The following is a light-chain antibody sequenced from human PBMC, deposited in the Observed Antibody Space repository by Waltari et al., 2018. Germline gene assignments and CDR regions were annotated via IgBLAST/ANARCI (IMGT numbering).Light chain of an antibody. CDR3: QQYKSSPWT. Sequence: DIQMSQPPSTLSASVGDRVTITYRASQNVSTWLAWYQQKPGKAPKLLIYAGSSLENGVPSRFSGSGAGAEVTLTISSLQPGDFAIYYCQQYKSSPWTFGQGTKVEIK. J-gene: IGKJ1*01. CDR2: AGS. CDR1: QNVSTW. V-gene: IGKV1-5*03.